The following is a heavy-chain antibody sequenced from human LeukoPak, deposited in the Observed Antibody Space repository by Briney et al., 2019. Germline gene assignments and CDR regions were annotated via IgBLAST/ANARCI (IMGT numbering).Heavy chain of an antibody. CDR1: GYTFTSYG. CDR2: ISAYNGNT. J-gene: IGHJ5*02. V-gene: IGHV1-18*01. D-gene: IGHD6-6*01. Sequence: VASVKVSCKASGYTFTSYGISWVRQAPGQGLEWMGWISAYNGNTNYAQKLQGRVTMTTDTSTSTAYMELRSLGSDDTAVYYCARGQRIAARSWFDPWGQGTLVTVSS. CDR3: ARGQRIAARSWFDP.